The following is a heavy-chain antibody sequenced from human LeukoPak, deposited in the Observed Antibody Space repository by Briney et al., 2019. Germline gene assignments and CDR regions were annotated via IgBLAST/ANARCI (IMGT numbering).Heavy chain of an antibody. CDR1: GFTFSGYA. V-gene: IGHV3-23*01. Sequence: GGSLRLSCAASGFTFSGYAMSWVRQAPGKGLEWVGAISGSGSSTYYADSVKGRFTISRDNSKNTPYLQMSSLRAEDTAVYYCARGYFDWLFQGDAFDIGGQGTMVTVSS. CDR2: ISGSGSST. CDR3: ARGYFDWLFQGDAFDI. J-gene: IGHJ3*02. D-gene: IGHD3-9*01.